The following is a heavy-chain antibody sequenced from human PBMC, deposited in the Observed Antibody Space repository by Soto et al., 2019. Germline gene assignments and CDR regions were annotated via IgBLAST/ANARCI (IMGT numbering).Heavy chain of an antibody. V-gene: IGHV4-59*01. Sequence: SETLSLTCTVSGGSISSYYWSWIRQPPGKGLEWIGYIYYSGSTNYSPSLKSRVTISVDTSKNQFSLKLSSVTAADTAVYYCARGWGYDSSGYYFNWFDPWGQGTLVTVSS. D-gene: IGHD3-22*01. J-gene: IGHJ5*02. CDR2: IYYSGST. CDR1: GGSISSYY. CDR3: ARGWGYDSSGYYFNWFDP.